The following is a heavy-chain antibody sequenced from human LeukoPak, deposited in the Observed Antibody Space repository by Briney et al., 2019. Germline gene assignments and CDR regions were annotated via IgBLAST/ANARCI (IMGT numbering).Heavy chain of an antibody. CDR2: ISSSSSYI. CDR1: GFTFSSYS. Sequence: GDPLSLLCATSGFTFSSYSMNWVRQAPGKGLECVSSISSSSSYIYYADSVKGRFTISRDNAKNSLYLQMNSLRAEDPAVYYCARVLRDCSSTSCYGDNWFDPWGQGTLVTVSS. CDR3: ARVLRDCSSTSCYGDNWFDP. D-gene: IGHD2-2*01. J-gene: IGHJ5*02. V-gene: IGHV3-21*01.